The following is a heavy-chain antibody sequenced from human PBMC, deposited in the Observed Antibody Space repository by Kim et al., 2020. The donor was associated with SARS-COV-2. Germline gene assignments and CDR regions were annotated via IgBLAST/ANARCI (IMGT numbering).Heavy chain of an antibody. V-gene: IGHV3-66*01. CDR1: GFTVSNNY. CDR2: IYDGGNT. CDR3: ARDSLTVTTDY. Sequence: GGSLRLSCAASGFTVSNNYMSWVRQAPGKGLEWVSTIYDGGNTYYADSVKDRFTISSDSYKNTRYLQMNSLRAEDTAVYYCARDSLTVTTDYWGQGTLVTVSS. D-gene: IGHD4-17*01. J-gene: IGHJ4*02.